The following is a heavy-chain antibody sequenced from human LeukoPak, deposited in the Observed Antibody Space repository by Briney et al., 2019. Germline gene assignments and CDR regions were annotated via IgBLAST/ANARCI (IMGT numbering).Heavy chain of an antibody. D-gene: IGHD3-9*01. V-gene: IGHV4-61*01. CDR3: AATLGPNYDILTGFDAFDI. CDR1: GGSVSSGSYY. Sequence: SETLSLTCTVSGGSVSSGSYYWSWIRQPPGKGLEWIGYTYYSGSTNYNPSLTSRVTISVDTSKNQFSLKLSSVTAADTAVYYCAATLGPNYDILTGFDAFDIWGQGTMVTVSS. CDR2: TYYSGST. J-gene: IGHJ3*02.